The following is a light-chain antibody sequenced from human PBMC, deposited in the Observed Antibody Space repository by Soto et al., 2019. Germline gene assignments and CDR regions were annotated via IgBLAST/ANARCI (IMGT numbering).Light chain of an antibody. CDR1: QSVSSN. J-gene: IGKJ1*01. Sequence: EIVMTQSPATLSVSLGERATLSCRASQSVSSNLAWYQLKPGQAPRLLIYGASTRATGIPARFSGSGSGTEFTLTISSLQSEDFAVYYCQQYNNWPPRTFGQGTKLDIK. CDR3: QQYNNWPPRT. V-gene: IGKV3-15*01. CDR2: GAS.